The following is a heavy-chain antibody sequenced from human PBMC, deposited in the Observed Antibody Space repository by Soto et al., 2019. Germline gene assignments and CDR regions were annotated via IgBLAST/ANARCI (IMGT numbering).Heavy chain of an antibody. CDR2: ISGSGGNA. J-gene: IGHJ4*02. Sequence: GGSLRLSCAASGFFFNEYAMTWARRAPGKGLEWVSAISGSGGNAYYADSVKGRFTISRDNSKNTLYLQMSSLRSEDTAVYYCARGSSGWYLGYFDYWGQGTLVTVSS. CDR3: ARGSSGWYLGYFDY. CDR1: GFFFNEYA. V-gene: IGHV3-23*01. D-gene: IGHD6-19*01.